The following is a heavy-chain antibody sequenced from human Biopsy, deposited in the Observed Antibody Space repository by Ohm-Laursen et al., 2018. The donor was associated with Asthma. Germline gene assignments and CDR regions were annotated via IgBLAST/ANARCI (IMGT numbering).Heavy chain of an antibody. CDR2: ITFDGRTQ. CDR1: GNHFGSYA. D-gene: IGHD7-27*01. J-gene: IGHJ4*02. CDR3: SRGTLGYYFDI. Sequence: SLRLSCTASGNHFGSYAMHWARQAPGKSLEWVAVITFDGRTQYYGDSVKGRFTISRDNSKSMLFLQMNSLRPADTAVYYRSRGTLGYYFDIWGRGTLVTVSS. V-gene: IGHV3-30*04.